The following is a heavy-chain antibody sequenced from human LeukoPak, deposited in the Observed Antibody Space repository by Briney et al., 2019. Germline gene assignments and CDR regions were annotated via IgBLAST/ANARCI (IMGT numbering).Heavy chain of an antibody. D-gene: IGHD3-22*01. CDR2: IYYSGST. Sequence: SETLSLTCTVSGGSISSGDYYWSWIRQPPGKGLEWIGYIYYSGSTYYNPSLKGRVTISVDTSKNQFSLKLSSVTAADTAVYYCARAGYYYDSSGHDYWGQGTLVTVSS. J-gene: IGHJ4*02. CDR1: GGSISSGDYY. CDR3: ARAGYYYDSSGHDY. V-gene: IGHV4-30-4*01.